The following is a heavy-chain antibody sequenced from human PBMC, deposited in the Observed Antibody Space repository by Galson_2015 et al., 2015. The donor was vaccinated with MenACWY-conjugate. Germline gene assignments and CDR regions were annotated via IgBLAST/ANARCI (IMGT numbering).Heavy chain of an antibody. J-gene: IGHJ4*02. D-gene: IGHD6-19*01. CDR3: ARLEVPGLH. Sequence: SLRLSCAASAFTFSSFEMNWVRQAPGKGLEWVSYISSSGTTIYYSDSVKGRFTISRDNAKNSLYLQMNSLRAEDTAVYYCARLEVPGLHWGQGTLVTVSS. CDR1: AFTFSSFE. CDR2: ISSSGTTI. V-gene: IGHV3-48*03.